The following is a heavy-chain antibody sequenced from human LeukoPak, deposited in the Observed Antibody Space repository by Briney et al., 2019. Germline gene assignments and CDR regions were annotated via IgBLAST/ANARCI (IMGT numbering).Heavy chain of an antibody. V-gene: IGHV3-30*04. CDR2: ISYDGSNK. Sequence: GRSLRLSCAASGFTFSSYAMHWVRQAPGKGLEWVAVISYDGSNKYYADSVKGRFTISRDNSRNTLYLQMNSLRAEDTAAYYCARVLYCGGDCYSLALDYWGQGTLVTVSS. J-gene: IGHJ4*02. D-gene: IGHD2-21*02. CDR3: ARVLYCGGDCYSLALDY. CDR1: GFTFSSYA.